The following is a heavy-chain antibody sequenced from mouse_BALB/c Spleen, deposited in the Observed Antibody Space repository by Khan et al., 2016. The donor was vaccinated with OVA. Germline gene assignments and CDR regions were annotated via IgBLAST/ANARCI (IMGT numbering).Heavy chain of an antibody. J-gene: IGHJ4*01. D-gene: IGHD2-12*01. CDR2: ILGGGGT. V-gene: IGHV2-6-4*01. Sequence: QVHLEVPGPGLVAPSQSLSITCTVSGFSLSRYNINWIRQAPGKGLEWLGMILGGGGTDYHPNLKSRLNISKDNSKSQVFLKMNSLQTDDTAMYYVARADNNDECYYAMDYWGQGTSVTGSS. CDR3: ARADNNDECYYAMDY. CDR1: GFSLSRYN.